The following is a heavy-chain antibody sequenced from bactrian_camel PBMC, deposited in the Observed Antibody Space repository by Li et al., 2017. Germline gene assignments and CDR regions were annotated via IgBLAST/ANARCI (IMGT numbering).Heavy chain of an antibody. V-gene: IGHV3S68*01. CDR1: GYYKMHDLYC. Sequence: HVQLVESGGGSVQAGGSLRLSCTPSASGYYKMHDLYCMGWFRQVPGKEREEVARLHRIDGRSRYADSVKGRFTISKDDAKNTLYLDMNSLKPKDSGLYYCVGDLTLNCDSAQVLNDWGQGTQVTVS. J-gene: IGHJ4*01. CDR2: LHRIDGRS. D-gene: IGHD1*01. CDR3: VGDLTLNCDSAQVLND.